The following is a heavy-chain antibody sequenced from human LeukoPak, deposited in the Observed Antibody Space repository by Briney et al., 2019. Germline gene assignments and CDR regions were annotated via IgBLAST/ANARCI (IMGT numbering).Heavy chain of an antibody. CDR1: GFTFSTYG. V-gene: IGHV3-23*01. J-gene: IGHJ5*02. CDR2: ISGRDSYT. CDR3: ARDTVNGPFVISLDL. D-gene: IGHD2-8*01. Sequence: GGSLRLSCAASGFTFSTYGMSWVRQAPGKGLEWVSTISGRDSYTYYADSVEGRFTMSRDNAKDLLYLHLNSLRDEDTAVYYCARDTVNGPFVISLDLWGQGVLVTVSS.